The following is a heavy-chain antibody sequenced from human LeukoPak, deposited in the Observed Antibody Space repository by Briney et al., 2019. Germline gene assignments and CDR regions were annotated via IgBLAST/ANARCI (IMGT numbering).Heavy chain of an antibody. Sequence: SETLSLTCTVSGXSISSYYWSWIRQTPGKGLEWIGDIYYSGSTNYNPSLKSRVTISVDTSKNQFSLKLSSVTAADTAVYYCARHTDIAPLSSLKYWGQGTLVTVSS. CDR1: GXSISSYY. CDR3: ARHTDIAPLSSLKY. CDR2: IYYSGST. D-gene: IGHD6-13*01. J-gene: IGHJ4*02. V-gene: IGHV4-59*08.